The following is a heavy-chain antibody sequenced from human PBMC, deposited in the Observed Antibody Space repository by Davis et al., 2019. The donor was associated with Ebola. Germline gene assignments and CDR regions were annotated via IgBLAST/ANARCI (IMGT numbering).Heavy chain of an antibody. CDR1: GYTFTGYY. V-gene: IGHV1-2*06. Sequence: ASVTVSCKASGYTFTGYYMHWVRQAPGQGLEWMGRINPNSGGTNYAQKFQGRVTMTRDTSISTAYMELSSLRSEDTAVYYCARGFMITFGGVIVPPYYFDYWGQGTLVTVSS. CDR2: INPNSGGT. CDR3: ARGFMITFGGVIVPPYYFDY. D-gene: IGHD3-16*02. J-gene: IGHJ4*02.